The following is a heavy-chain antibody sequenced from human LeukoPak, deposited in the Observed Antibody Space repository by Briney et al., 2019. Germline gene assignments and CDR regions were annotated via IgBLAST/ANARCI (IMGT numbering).Heavy chain of an antibody. CDR1: GYTFTSYD. V-gene: IGHV1-2*06. CDR2: INPNSGGT. D-gene: IGHD2/OR15-2a*01. CDR3: ASYRRGFLALDY. Sequence: ASVKVSCKASGYTFTSYDINWVRQAPGQGLEWMGRINPNSGGTNYAQKFQGRVTMTRDTSISAAYMELSRLRSDDTAVYYCASYRRGFLALDYWGQGTLVTVSS. J-gene: IGHJ4*02.